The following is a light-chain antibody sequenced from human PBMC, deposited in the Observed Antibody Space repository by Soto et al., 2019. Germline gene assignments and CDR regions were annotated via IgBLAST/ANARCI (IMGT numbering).Light chain of an antibody. CDR1: SSDVGGYDY. CDR2: GVS. Sequence: QSVLTQPASVSGSPGQSLTISCTGPSSDVGGYDYVSWYQQYPGKAPKVMIYGVSNRPSGVSDRFSGSKSGNTASLTISGLQAEDEADYYCSSYTSSSTKVFGGGTKLTVL. V-gene: IGLV2-14*01. CDR3: SSYTSSSTKV. J-gene: IGLJ2*01.